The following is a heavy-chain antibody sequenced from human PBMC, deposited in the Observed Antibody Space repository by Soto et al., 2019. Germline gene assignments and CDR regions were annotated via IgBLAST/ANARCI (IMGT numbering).Heavy chain of an antibody. CDR1: GFTFSSYS. CDR3: ARDQGNPYYYYGMDV. V-gene: IGHV3-21*01. Sequence: EVQLVESGGGLVKPGGSLRLSCAASGFTFSSYSMNWVRQAPGKGLEWVSSISSSSSYIYYADSVKGRFTISRDNAKNSLYLQMNRLRAEDTAVYYCARDQGNPYYYYGMDVWGQGTTVTVSS. J-gene: IGHJ6*02. CDR2: ISSSSSYI. D-gene: IGHD4-4*01.